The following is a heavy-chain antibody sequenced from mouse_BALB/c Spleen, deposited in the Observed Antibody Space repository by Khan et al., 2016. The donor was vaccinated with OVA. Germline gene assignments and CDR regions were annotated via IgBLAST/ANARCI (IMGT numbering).Heavy chain of an antibody. V-gene: IGHV9-3-1*01. J-gene: IGHJ4*01. D-gene: IGHD2-10*01. CDR1: VYSFPNYG. Sequence: QIQLVQSGPELKKPGETVKISCKASVYSFPNYGMNWVKQSPGKALKWMGWINTYTGKPTYADDFKGRFAFSLETSASTAYLQINNLKNDDTATYFCARPPYFSYTLDHWGQGTSVTVSS. CDR2: INTYTGKP. CDR3: ARPPYFSYTLDH.